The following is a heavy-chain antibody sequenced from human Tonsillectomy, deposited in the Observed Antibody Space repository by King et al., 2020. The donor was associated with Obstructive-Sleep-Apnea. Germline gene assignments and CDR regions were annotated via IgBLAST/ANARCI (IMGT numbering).Heavy chain of an antibody. V-gene: IGHV4-59*08. Sequence: QLQESGPGLVKPSETLSLTCTVSGGSISSYYWSWIRQPPGKGLEWIGYIYYSASTNYNPSLKSGVTMSVDTSKNQFSLKLSSVTAADTAVYYCATSGYSYGPLDYWGQGTLVTVSS. CDR3: ATSGYSYGPLDY. CDR1: GGSISSYY. J-gene: IGHJ4*02. CDR2: IYYSAST. D-gene: IGHD5-18*01.